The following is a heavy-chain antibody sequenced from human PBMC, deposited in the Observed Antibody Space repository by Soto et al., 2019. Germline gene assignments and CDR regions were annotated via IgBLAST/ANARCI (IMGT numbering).Heavy chain of an antibody. CDR3: TRGLENYSYFDI. J-gene: IGHJ4*02. V-gene: IGHV3-74*01. CDR2: INTEGTST. D-gene: IGHD1-7*01. Sequence: PGGSLRLSCAASGFTFSSYWMHWVRQAPGKGLEWVSRINTEGTSTVYADSVKGRFTISRDNAKNMLYVQMTSLRAEDTALYYCTRGLENYSYFDIWGQGMWVTVSS. CDR1: GFTFSSYW.